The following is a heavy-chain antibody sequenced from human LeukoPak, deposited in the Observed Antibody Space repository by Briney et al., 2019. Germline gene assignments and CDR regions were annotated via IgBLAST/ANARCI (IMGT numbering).Heavy chain of an antibody. CDR3: ARGRDGYRGAFDI. D-gene: IGHD5-24*01. Sequence: SETLSLTCTVSGGSISGYYWSWIRQPPGKGLEWIGYIYYSGSTNYNPSLKSRVTISVDTSKNQFSLKLSSVTAADTAVYYCARGRDGYRGAFDIWGQGTMVTVSS. V-gene: IGHV4-59*01. CDR1: GGSISGYY. CDR2: IYYSGST. J-gene: IGHJ3*02.